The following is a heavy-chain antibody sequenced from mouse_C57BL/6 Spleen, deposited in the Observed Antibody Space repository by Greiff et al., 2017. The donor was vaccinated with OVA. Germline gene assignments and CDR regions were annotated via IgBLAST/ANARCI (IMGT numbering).Heavy chain of an antibody. J-gene: IGHJ2*01. CDR2: IWRGGST. CDR3: AKNLGDSSGYVFDY. D-gene: IGHD3-2*02. Sequence: QVQLKESGPGLVQPSQSLSITCTVSGFSLTSYGVHWVRQSPGKGLEWLGVIWRGGSTDYNAAFMSRLSITKDNSKSQVFFKMNSLQADDTAIYYCAKNLGDSSGYVFDYWGQGTTLTVSS. CDR1: GFSLTSYG. V-gene: IGHV2-5*01.